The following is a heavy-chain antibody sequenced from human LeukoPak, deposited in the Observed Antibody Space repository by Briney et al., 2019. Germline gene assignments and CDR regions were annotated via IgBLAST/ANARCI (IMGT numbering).Heavy chain of an antibody. J-gene: IGHJ4*02. CDR2: INPNSGGT. CDR3: ARDKYYYDSSGPAPFDY. CDR1: GYTFTGYC. Sequence: ASVKVSCKASGYTFTGYCMHWVRQAPGQGLEWMGWINPNSGGTNYAQKFQGRVTMTRDTSISTAYMELSRLRSDDTAVYYCARDKYYYDSSGPAPFDYWGQGTLVTVSS. V-gene: IGHV1-2*02. D-gene: IGHD3-22*01.